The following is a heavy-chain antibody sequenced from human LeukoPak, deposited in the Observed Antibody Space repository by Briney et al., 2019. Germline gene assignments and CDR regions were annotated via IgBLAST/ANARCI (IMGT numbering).Heavy chain of an antibody. CDR2: INGDGSTT. CDR3: ARVSIGAWYFDL. J-gene: IGHJ2*01. Sequence: GGSLRLSCAASGFTFSSYWMHWVRQAPGKGLVWVSRINGDGSTTTYADSVTGRFTISRDNAKNTQYLQMNRLGAEDTAVYYCARVSIGAWYFDLWGRGTLVTVSS. V-gene: IGHV3-74*01. CDR1: GFTFSSYW. D-gene: IGHD3-16*01.